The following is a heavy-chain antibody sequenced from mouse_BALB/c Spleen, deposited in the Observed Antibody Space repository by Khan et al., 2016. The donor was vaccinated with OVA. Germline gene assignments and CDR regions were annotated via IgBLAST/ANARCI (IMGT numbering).Heavy chain of an antibody. J-gene: IGHJ4*01. CDR2: ISYSGST. Sequence: EVKLEESGPGLVKPSQSLSLTCTVNVYSITSNYAWNWIRQFPGNKLEWMGYISYSGSTNYNPSLKSRLSITRDTSKNQFFLLLHSVTTEDSATYYCARGNYYGYALDYWGQGTSVTVSS. D-gene: IGHD1-1*01. CDR1: VYSITSNYA. V-gene: IGHV3-2*02. CDR3: ARGNYYGYALDY.